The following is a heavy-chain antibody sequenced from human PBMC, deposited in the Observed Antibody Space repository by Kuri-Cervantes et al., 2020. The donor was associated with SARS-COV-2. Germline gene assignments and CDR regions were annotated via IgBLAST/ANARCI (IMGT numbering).Heavy chain of an antibody. CDR3: ARDQGKQQRGWA. V-gene: IGHV3-53*01. CDR2: IYRGGST. Sequence: ETLSLTCAASGFTVSSNYMSWVRQAPGKGLEWVSVIYRGGSTYYADSVKGRFTISRDNAKNSLYLQMNSLRAEDTAVYYCARDQGKQQRGWAWGQGTLVTVSS. J-gene: IGHJ5*02. D-gene: IGHD6-13*01. CDR1: GFTVSSNY.